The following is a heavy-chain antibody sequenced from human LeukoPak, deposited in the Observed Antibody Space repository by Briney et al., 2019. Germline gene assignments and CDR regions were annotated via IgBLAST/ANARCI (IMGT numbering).Heavy chain of an antibody. Sequence: PGRSLRLSCAASGFTFSRYAMHWVRQAPGKGLECVAVILYDGSNKYYADSVKGRFTISRDNSKNTLYLQMNSLRAEDTAVYYCAKGYSGSLYYFDYWGQGTLVTVSS. CDR3: AKGYSGSLYYFDY. J-gene: IGHJ4*02. CDR2: ILYDGSNK. CDR1: GFTFSRYA. V-gene: IGHV3-30-3*01. D-gene: IGHD1-26*01.